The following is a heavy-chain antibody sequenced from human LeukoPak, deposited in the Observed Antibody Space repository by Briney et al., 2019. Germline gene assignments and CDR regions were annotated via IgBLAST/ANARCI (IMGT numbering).Heavy chain of an antibody. J-gene: IGHJ4*02. CDR1: GGSISSSSYY. V-gene: IGHV4-39*01. CDR2: IYYSGST. Sequence: SETLSLTCTVSGGSISSSSYYWGWIRQPPGKGLEWIGSIYYSGSTYYNPSLKSRVTISVDTSKNQFSLKLSSVTAADTAVYYCARLTAQNYYDSSGHDYWGQGTLVTVSS. D-gene: IGHD3-22*01. CDR3: ARLTAQNYYDSSGHDY.